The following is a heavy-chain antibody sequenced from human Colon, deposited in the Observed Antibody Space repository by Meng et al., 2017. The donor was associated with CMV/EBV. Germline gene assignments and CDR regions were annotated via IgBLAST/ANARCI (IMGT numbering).Heavy chain of an antibody. CDR1: GGSLSDYY. D-gene: IGHD2-8*01. CDR3: ARGAALMVYAKRPHCFDP. J-gene: IGHJ5*02. Sequence: SETLSLTCAVSGGSLSDYYWNWIRQAPGQGLEWIGEINHRAIANYNPSLKSRVTIAVYPSKNQFSLVLGSVTAADTAVYYCARGAALMVYAKRPHCFDPWGQGTLVTVSS. CDR2: INHRAIA. V-gene: IGHV4-34*01.